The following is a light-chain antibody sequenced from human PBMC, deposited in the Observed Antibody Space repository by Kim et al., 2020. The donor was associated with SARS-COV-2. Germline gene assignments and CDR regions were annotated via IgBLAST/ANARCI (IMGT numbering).Light chain of an antibody. CDR2: GAS. V-gene: IGKV3-15*01. CDR3: QQYNNWPIT. Sequence: SPGERATLSCRASQSVSSNLAWYQQKPAQAPRLLIYGASTRATGIPARFSGSGSGTEFTLTISSLQSEDFAVYYCQQYNNWPITFGGGTKVDIK. J-gene: IGKJ4*01. CDR1: QSVSSN.